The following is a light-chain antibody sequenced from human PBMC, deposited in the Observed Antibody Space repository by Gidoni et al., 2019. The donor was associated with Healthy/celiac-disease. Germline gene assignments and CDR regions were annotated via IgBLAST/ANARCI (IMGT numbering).Light chain of an antibody. J-gene: IGKJ2*01. CDR3: QQLNSYPPYT. CDR1: QGISSY. Sequence: DIQLTQSPSFLSASLGDRVTITCRASQGISSYLAWYQQKPGKAPKLLIYAASTLQSGVPSSFSGSGSGTEFTLTISSLQPEDFATYYCQQLNSYPPYTFGQGTKLEIK. CDR2: AAS. V-gene: IGKV1-9*01.